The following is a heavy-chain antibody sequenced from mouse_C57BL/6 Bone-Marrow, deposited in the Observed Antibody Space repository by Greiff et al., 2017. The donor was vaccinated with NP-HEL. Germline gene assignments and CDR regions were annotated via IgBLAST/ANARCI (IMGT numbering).Heavy chain of an antibody. CDR3: ARFSTVVKWFAY. J-gene: IGHJ3*01. CDR1: GYTFTSYW. D-gene: IGHD2-2*01. Sequence: VQLQQPGAELVRPGTSVKLSCKASGYTFTSYWMHWVKQRPGQGLEWIGVIDPSDSYTNYNQKFKGKATLTVDTSSSTAYMQLSSLTSEDSAVYYCARFSTVVKWFAYWGQGTLVTVSA. CDR2: IDPSDSYT. V-gene: IGHV1-59*01.